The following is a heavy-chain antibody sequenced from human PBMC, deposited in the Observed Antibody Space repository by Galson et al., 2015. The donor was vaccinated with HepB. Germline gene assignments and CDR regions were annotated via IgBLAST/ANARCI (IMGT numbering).Heavy chain of an antibody. V-gene: IGHV3-48*03. D-gene: IGHD3-10*01. CDR3: ARETRMVRGVMSAFDI. Sequence: SLRLSCAASGFTFSSYEMNRVRQAPGKGLEWVSYISSSGSTTHYGDSVKGRFTMSRDNAKNSLYLQMNSLRAEDTAVYYCARETRMVRGVMSAFDIWGQGTMVTVSS. CDR1: GFTFSSYE. CDR2: ISSSGSTT. J-gene: IGHJ3*02.